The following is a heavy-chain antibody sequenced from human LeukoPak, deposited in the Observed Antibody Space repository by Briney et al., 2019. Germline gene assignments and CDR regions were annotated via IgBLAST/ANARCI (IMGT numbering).Heavy chain of an antibody. Sequence: PSQTLSLTCTVSGGSISSGGYYWSWIRQHPGKGLEWIGYIYYSASTYYNPSLKSRVTLSVDTSKNQFSLKLSSVTAADTAVYYCARDRCSGGSCYYFDYWGQGTLVTVSS. V-gene: IGHV4-31*03. CDR1: GGSISSGGYY. D-gene: IGHD2-15*01. J-gene: IGHJ4*02. CDR2: IYYSAST. CDR3: ARDRCSGGSCYYFDY.